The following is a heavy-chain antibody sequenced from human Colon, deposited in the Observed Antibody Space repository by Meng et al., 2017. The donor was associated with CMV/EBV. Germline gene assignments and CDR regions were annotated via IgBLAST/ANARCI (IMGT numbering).Heavy chain of an antibody. Sequence: EVHLVDSGGVLVTPGGSLRLSCAASGFPFTNAAMTWVRQASGKGLEWIGRIKSKIDGGKIDYAAPVRGRFAISRDDSKATVYLQIDTLEIEDTGMYYCTTLLRGFWGQGTLVTVSS. CDR2: IKSKIDGGKI. CDR3: TTLLRGF. D-gene: IGHD2-15*01. V-gene: IGHV3-15*01. J-gene: IGHJ4*02. CDR1: GFPFTNAA.